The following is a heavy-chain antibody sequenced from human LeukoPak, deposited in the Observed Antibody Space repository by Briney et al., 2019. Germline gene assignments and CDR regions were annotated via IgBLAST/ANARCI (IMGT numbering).Heavy chain of an antibody. V-gene: IGHV4-34*01. CDR1: GGSFSGYY. Sequence: SETLSLTCAVYGGSFSGYYWSWIRQPPGKGLEWIGEINHSGSTNYNPSLKSRVTISVDTSKNQFSLKLSSVTAADTAVYYCARAKGRARNWFDPWGQGTLVTASS. CDR3: ARAKGRARNWFDP. J-gene: IGHJ5*02. CDR2: INHSGST. D-gene: IGHD2-15*01.